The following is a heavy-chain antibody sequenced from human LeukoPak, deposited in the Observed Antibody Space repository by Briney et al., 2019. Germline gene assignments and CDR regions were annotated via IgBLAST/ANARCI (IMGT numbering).Heavy chain of an antibody. J-gene: IGHJ4*02. CDR2: ISYDGSIK. Sequence: LSLTCAVYGGSFSGYYWSWLRQAPGRGRGWVAFISYDGSIKYYADSVKGRFTISRDNSKNTLYLQMNSLRAEDTAVYYCARDRLMIVGATPEYWGQGTLVTVSS. CDR3: ARDRLMIVGATPEY. V-gene: IGHV3-30*03. D-gene: IGHD1-26*01. CDR1: GGSFSGYY.